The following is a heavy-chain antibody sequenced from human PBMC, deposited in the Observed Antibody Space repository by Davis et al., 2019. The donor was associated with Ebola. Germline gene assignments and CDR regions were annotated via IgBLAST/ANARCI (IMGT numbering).Heavy chain of an antibody. D-gene: IGHD5-18*01. CDR1: GFTLSNYA. CDR2: VSSDESTK. CDR3: ARGGSALVTIYYFDY. V-gene: IGHV3-30*04. Sequence: GGSLRLSCAASGFTLSNYAMHWVRQPPGRGLEWVAVVSSDESTKHYADSVKGRFTISRENSQNTLYLLMSGLRPGDTAVYYCARGGSALVTIYYFDYWGQGSLVAVSS. J-gene: IGHJ4*02.